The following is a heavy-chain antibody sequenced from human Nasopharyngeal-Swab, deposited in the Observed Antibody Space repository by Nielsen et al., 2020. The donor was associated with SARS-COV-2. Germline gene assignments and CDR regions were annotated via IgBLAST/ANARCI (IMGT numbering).Heavy chain of an antibody. CDR1: GGSISSGGYS. Sequence: SETLSLTSAVSGGSISSGGYSWSWIRQPPGKGLEWIGYIYHRGSTFYNPSLKSRVTISIDRSKNQFSLNLTSLTAADTAVYYCARESGSFGMGAYGLDVWGQGATVTVAS. D-gene: IGHD1-26*01. CDR2: IYHRGST. CDR3: ARESGSFGMGAYGLDV. J-gene: IGHJ6*01. V-gene: IGHV4-30-2*01.